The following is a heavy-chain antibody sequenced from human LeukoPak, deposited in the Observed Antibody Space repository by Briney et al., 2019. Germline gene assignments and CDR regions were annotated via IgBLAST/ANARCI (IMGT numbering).Heavy chain of an antibody. CDR1: GFTFSSCA. V-gene: IGHV3-23*01. D-gene: IGHD1-26*01. CDR3: VKFRGATDHYYYYMDV. J-gene: IGHJ6*03. CDR2: ISGSGGRP. Sequence: GGSLRLSCAASGFTFSSCAMSWVRQAPGKGLEWVSAISGSGGRPYYADSVKGRFTISRDNSKNTVYLQMNSLRAEDTAVYYCVKFRGATDHYYYYMDVWGKGTTVTVSS.